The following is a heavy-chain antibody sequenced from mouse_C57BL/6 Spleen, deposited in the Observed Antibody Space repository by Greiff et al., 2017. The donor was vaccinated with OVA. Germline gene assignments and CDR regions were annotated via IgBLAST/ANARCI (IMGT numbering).Heavy chain of an antibody. CDR2: IYPGSGNT. V-gene: IGHV1-76*01. Sequence: VQLQQSGAELVRPGASVKLSCKASGYTFTDYYINWVKQRPGQGLEWIARIYPGSGNTYYNENFKGKATLTAEKSSSTAYMQLSSLTSDDSAVYFCAREGYDYDEGFAYWGKGTLVTVAA. CDR1: GYTFTDYY. J-gene: IGHJ3*01. D-gene: IGHD2-4*01. CDR3: AREGYDYDEGFAY.